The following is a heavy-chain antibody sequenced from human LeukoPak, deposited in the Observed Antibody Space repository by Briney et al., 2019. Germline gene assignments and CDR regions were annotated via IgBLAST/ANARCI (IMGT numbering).Heavy chain of an antibody. D-gene: IGHD4-17*01. CDR3: ARGDSATTTFDF. CDR2: IMPGGHI. CDR1: GFSVDSVF. V-gene: IGHV3-66*01. J-gene: IGHJ4*02. Sequence: PGGSLRLSCRASGFSVDSVFMNWVRQPPGKGLEWASFIMPGGHIDYTDSVKGRFIISRDSFKNTLSLQMNSLRVDDSAVYYCARGDSATTTFDFWGQGTLVTVSS.